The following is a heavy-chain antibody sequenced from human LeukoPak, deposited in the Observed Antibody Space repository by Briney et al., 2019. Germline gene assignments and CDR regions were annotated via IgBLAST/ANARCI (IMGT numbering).Heavy chain of an antibody. V-gene: IGHV3-30*02. CDR1: GFTFSSYG. CDR2: IWYDGSNK. J-gene: IGHJ4*02. CDR3: AGSYGSGTYYLDY. Sequence: PGGSLRLSCAASGFTFSSYGMHWVRQAPGKGLEWVAVIWYDGSNKYYADSVKGRFTISRDNSKNTLYLEMNSLRTEDSAVYYCAGSYGSGTYYLDYWGQGTLVTVSS. D-gene: IGHD3-10*01.